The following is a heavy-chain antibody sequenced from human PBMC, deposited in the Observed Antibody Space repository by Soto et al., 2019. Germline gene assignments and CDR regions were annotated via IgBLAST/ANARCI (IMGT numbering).Heavy chain of an antibody. V-gene: IGHV4-31*03. CDR1: GGSISSGGYY. D-gene: IGHD6-6*01. J-gene: IGHJ4*02. CDR3: AREGGIAARPFDY. CDR2: IYYSGST. Sequence: PSETLSLTCTVSGGSISSGGYYWSWIRQHPGKGLEWIGYIYYSGSTYYNPSLKSRVTISVDTSKNQFSLKLSSVTAADTAVYYCAREGGIAARPFDYWGQGTLVTVSS.